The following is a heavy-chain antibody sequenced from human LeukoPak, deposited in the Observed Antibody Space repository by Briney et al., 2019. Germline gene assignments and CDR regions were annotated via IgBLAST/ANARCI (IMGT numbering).Heavy chain of an antibody. V-gene: IGHV4-4*02. J-gene: IGHJ6*03. CDR2: IHHGGTT. CDR3: AKKDYYYMDI. Sequence: SETLSLTCAVSGGSITSGNWWTWVRQSPGKGLEWIGEIHHGGTTNYNPSLKSRVTISVDKSKNQFSLKLNSVTAADTAVYYCAKKDYYYMDIWGKGTTVTVSS. CDR1: GGSITSGNW.